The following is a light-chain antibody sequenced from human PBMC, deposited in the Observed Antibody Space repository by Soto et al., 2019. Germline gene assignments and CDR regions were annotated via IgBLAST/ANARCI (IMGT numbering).Light chain of an antibody. J-gene: IGKJ1*01. V-gene: IGKV1-5*03. Sequence: DIQMTQSPSTLSASVGYRVTITCRASQSISSWLAWYQQKPGKAPKLLLYKASSLETGVPSRFSGSGSGTDFTLTSRSLQPDDFATYYCQQYNSYLAFGQGTNVEI. CDR1: QSISSW. CDR2: KAS. CDR3: QQYNSYLA.